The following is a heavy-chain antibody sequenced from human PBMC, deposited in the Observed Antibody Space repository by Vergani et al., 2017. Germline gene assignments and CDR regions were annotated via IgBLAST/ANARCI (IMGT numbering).Heavy chain of an antibody. J-gene: IGHJ6*02. D-gene: IGHD2-15*01. CDR3: ARGKYNSGGYYYYYGLDV. CDR1: NDPVSNTFYY. Sequence: QVQLQESGPGLVKPSETLSLTCTVFNDPVSNTFYYLGWIRQTPGKGLEWIGSIYYSGGTYYNPSLESRVTMYVDTSKSQSSLKLSSVTAADTAVYFCARGKYNSGGYYYYYGLDVWGQGTTATVSS. V-gene: IGHV4-39*01. CDR2: IYYSGGT.